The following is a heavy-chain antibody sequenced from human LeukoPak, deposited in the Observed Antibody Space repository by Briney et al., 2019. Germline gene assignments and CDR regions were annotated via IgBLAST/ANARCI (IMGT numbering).Heavy chain of an antibody. J-gene: IGHJ6*03. V-gene: IGHV4-39*07. CDR1: GDSISSGTFY. D-gene: IGHD5-12*01. CDR3: ARVATPTYYMDV. Sequence: TSETLSLTCTVSGDSISSGTFYWSWIRQPPGKGLEWIGEINHSGSTNYNPSLKSRVTISVDTSKNQFSLKLSSVTAADTAVYYCARVATPTYYMDVWGKGTTVTVSS. CDR2: INHSGST.